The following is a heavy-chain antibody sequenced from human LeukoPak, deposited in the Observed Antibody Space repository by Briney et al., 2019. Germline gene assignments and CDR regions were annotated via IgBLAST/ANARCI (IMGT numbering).Heavy chain of an antibody. D-gene: IGHD3-9*01. CDR3: ARDRFYYDILTGYAPQNWFDP. V-gene: IGHV6-1*01. Sequence: SQTLSLTCAISGDSVSSNSAAWNWIRQSPSRGLEWLGRTYYRSKWYNDYAVSVKSRIIINPDTSKNQFSLQLNSVTPEDTAVYYCARDRFYYDILTGYAPQNWFDPWGQGTLVTVSS. CDR2: TYYRSKWYN. CDR1: GDSVSSNSAA. J-gene: IGHJ5*02.